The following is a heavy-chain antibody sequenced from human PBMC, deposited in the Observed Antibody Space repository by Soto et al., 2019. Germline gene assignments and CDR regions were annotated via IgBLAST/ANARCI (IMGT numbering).Heavy chain of an antibody. CDR1: GFTLSSYA. CDR3: ARDWGGILAGGMDV. V-gene: IGHV3-30-3*01. J-gene: IGHJ6*02. D-gene: IGHD3-16*01. Sequence: QVQLVESGGGVVQPGRSLRLSCAASGFTLSSYAMHWVRQAPGKGLEWVAVISYDGTNKHYADSVKGRFTISRDNSKNTLYLQMNRLRAEDTAVYYCARDWGGILAGGMDVWGQGTTVTVPS. CDR2: ISYDGTNK.